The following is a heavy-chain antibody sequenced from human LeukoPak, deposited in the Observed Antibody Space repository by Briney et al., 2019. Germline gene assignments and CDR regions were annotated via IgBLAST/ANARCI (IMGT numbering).Heavy chain of an antibody. CDR1: GGSFSGYY. CDR3: ARGSHGDYFDY. CDR2: INHSGST. Sequence: SETLSLTCAVYGGSFSGYYWSWIRQPPGKGLEWIGEINHSGSTNYNPSLKSRVTISVDTSKNQFSLKLSSVTAADTAVYYCARGSHGDYFDYWGQGTLVTVSS. J-gene: IGHJ4*02. V-gene: IGHV4-34*01. D-gene: IGHD3-16*01.